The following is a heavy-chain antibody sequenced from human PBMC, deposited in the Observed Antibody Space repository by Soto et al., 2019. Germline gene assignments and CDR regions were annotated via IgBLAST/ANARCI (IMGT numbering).Heavy chain of an antibody. CDR3: ARDHRFLEWFLYYMDV. Sequence: GGSLRLSCAASGFTFSSYSMNWVRQAPGKGLEWVSSISSSSSYIYYADSVKGRFTISRDNAKNSLYLQMNSLRAEDTAVYYCARDHRFLEWFLYYMDVWGKGTTVTVSS. V-gene: IGHV3-21*01. CDR2: ISSSSSYI. J-gene: IGHJ6*03. D-gene: IGHD3-3*01. CDR1: GFTFSSYS.